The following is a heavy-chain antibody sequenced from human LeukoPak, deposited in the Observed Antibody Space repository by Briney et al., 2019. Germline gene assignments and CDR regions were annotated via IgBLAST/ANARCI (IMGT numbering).Heavy chain of an antibody. CDR2: IRSNSSTI. J-gene: IGHJ4*02. D-gene: IGHD2-2*01. Sequence: GGSLRLSCAASGFTFSSYSMNWVRQTPGKGLEWISYIRSNSSTIYYADSVKGRFAISRDNAKNSLYLQMDSLRAEDTAVYYCATGMWGYCSATSCPLDFWGQGTLVTVSS. CDR1: GFTFSSYS. V-gene: IGHV3-48*01. CDR3: ATGMWGYCSATSCPLDF.